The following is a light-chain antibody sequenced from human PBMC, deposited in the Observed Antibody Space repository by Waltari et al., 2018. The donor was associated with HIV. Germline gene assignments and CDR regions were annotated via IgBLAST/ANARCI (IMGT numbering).Light chain of an antibody. Sequence: QSALTQPASLSGSPGQSITITCSRTGSDIGLYDLVSWYRQEPGKAPRLLIYGVSNRPSEISRRFSGSKARTTASLTISALQADDEGDYYCSAYTMSGSLVFGGGTKLTVL. CDR1: GSDIGLYDL. J-gene: IGLJ2*01. CDR2: GVS. CDR3: SAYTMSGSLV. V-gene: IGLV2-14*01.